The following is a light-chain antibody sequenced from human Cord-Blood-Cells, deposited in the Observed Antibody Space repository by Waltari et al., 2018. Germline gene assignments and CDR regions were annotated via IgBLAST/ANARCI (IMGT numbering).Light chain of an antibody. Sequence: QSALTQPASVSGSPGQSITISCPGTSSDVGGYNYVSWYQQHPGKAPKLMIYDVSNRPSWVSKRCSGSKSGNTASLTISGLQAEDEADYYCSSYTSSSTLVVFGGGTKLTVL. CDR3: SSYTSSSTLVV. CDR2: DVS. J-gene: IGLJ2*01. V-gene: IGLV2-14*01. CDR1: SSDVGGYNY.